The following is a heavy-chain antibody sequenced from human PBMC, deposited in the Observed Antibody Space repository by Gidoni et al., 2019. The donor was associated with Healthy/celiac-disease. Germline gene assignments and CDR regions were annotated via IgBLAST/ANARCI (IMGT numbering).Heavy chain of an antibody. Sequence: ASGFTFSNAWMSWVRQAPGKGLEWVGRIKSKTDGGTTDYAAPVKGRFTISRDDSKNTLYLQMNSLKTEDTAVYYCTTDGCGGDCYPDYWGQGTLVTVSS. J-gene: IGHJ4*02. V-gene: IGHV3-15*01. CDR3: TTDGCGGDCYPDY. D-gene: IGHD2-21*02. CDR1: GFTFSNAW. CDR2: IKSKTDGGTT.